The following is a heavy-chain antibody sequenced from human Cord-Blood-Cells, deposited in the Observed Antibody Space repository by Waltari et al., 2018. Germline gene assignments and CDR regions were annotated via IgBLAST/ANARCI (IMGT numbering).Heavy chain of an antibody. CDR1: GFTFSSYA. D-gene: IGHD6-13*01. V-gene: IGHV3-30*04. CDR3: ARYPSWYDAFDI. J-gene: IGHJ3*02. CDR2: ISYDGSNK. Sequence: QVQLVESGGGVVQPGRSLRLSCAASGFTFSSYAMHWVRQAPGKGLEWVAVISYDGSNKYYADSVKGRFTISRDNSKNTLYLQMNSLRAKDTAVYYCARYPSWYDAFDIWGQGTMVTVSS.